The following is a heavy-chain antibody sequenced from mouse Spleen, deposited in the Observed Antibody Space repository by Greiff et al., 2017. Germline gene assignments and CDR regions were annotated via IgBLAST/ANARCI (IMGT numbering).Heavy chain of an antibody. CDR3: ARDYYGSSLWFAY. CDR1: GFTFSDYY. D-gene: IGHD1-1*01. CDR2: ISDGGSYT. Sequence: EVQVVESGGGLVKPGGSLKLSCAASGFTFSDYYMYWVRQTPEKRLEWVATISDGGSYTYYPDSVKGRFTISRDNAKNNLYLQMSSLRSEDTAMYYCARDYYGSSLWFAYWGQGTLVTVSA. J-gene: IGHJ3*01. V-gene: IGHV5-4*02.